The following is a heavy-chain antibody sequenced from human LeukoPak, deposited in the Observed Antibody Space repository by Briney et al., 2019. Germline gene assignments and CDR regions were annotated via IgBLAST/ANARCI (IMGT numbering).Heavy chain of an antibody. J-gene: IGHJ4*02. D-gene: IGHD4-11*01. CDR2: INAGNGNT. Sequence: ASVKVSCKASGYTFTSYAMHWVRQAPGPRLEWMGWINAGNGNTKYSQKFQGRVTMTRDTSTSTVYMELSSLRSEDTAVYYCARVPPSVTTDYFDYWGQGTLVTVSS. CDR1: GYTFTSYA. CDR3: ARVPPSVTTDYFDY. V-gene: IGHV1-3*01.